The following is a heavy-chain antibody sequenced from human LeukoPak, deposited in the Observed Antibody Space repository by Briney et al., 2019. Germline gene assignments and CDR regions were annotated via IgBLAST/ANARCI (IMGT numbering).Heavy chain of an antibody. CDR1: GFTFSSYE. CDR2: ISSSGSTI. J-gene: IGHJ4*02. D-gene: IGHD1-20*01. Sequence: TGGSLRLSCAASGFTFSSYEMNWVRQAPGKGLEWVSHISSSGSTIYYADSVKGRFTISRDNAKNSLYLQMNSLRAEDTAVYYCARARYNWNAHFDYWGQGTLVTVSS. CDR3: ARARYNWNAHFDY. V-gene: IGHV3-48*03.